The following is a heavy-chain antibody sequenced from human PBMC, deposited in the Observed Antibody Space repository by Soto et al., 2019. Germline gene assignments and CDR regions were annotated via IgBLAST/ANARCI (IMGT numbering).Heavy chain of an antibody. CDR1: GGSISSGGYY. Sequence: SETLSLTCTVSGGSISSGGYYWSWIRQHPGKGLEWIGYIYYSGSTYYNPSLKSRVTISVDTSKNQFSLKLSSVTAADTAVYYCARSSQAYSSSWEGPSWFDPWGQGTLVTVSS. CDR3: ARSSQAYSSSWEGPSWFDP. J-gene: IGHJ5*02. CDR2: IYYSGST. D-gene: IGHD6-6*01. V-gene: IGHV4-31*03.